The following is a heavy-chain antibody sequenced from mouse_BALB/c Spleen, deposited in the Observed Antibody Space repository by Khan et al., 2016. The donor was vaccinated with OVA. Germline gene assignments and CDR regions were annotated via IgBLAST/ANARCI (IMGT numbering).Heavy chain of an antibody. CDR1: GFSLTNYG. V-gene: IGHV2-6-1*01. CDR2: IWSDGST. D-gene: IGHD2-10*01. Sequence: QVQLQQSGPGLAAPSQSLSITCTISGFSLTNYGVHWIRQPPGKGLEWLAVIWSDGSTTYNSALKSRLTITKDNSQSQVFLKMNSLQTDDTAIYFCARQPYYHYNIMDYWGKGTSVTVSS. J-gene: IGHJ4*01. CDR3: ARQPYYHYNIMDY.